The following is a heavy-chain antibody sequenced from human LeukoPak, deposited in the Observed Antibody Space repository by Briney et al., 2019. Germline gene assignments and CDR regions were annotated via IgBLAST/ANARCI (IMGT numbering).Heavy chain of an antibody. Sequence: GGSLRLSCAASGFTFDDYGMSWVRQAPGKGLEWVSGISGSGGSTYYADSVKGRFTISRDNSKNTLYPQMNSLRAEGTAVYYCAKRIQSAMATGYWGQGTLVTVSS. V-gene: IGHV3-23*01. CDR3: AKRIQSAMATGY. CDR1: GFTFDDYG. J-gene: IGHJ4*02. CDR2: ISGSGGST. D-gene: IGHD5-18*01.